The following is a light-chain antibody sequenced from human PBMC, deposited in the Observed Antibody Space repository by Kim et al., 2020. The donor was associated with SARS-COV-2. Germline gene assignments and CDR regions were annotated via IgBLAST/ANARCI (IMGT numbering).Light chain of an antibody. CDR2: MNN. CDR3: AAWDDSLSGYV. J-gene: IGLJ1*01. V-gene: IGLV1-47*01. Sequence: QGGTSSCTGSSTSIGNNYVYWYQQRPGTAPKLLIYMNNQRPSGVPDRVSGSKSGTTASLAISGLRSEDEADYYCAAWDDSLSGYVFGTGTKVTVL. CDR1: STSIGNNY.